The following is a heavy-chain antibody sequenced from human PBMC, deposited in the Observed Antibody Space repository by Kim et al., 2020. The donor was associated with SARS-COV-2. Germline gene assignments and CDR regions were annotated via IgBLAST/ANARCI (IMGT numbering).Heavy chain of an antibody. CDR1: GFTFSSYG. V-gene: IGHV3-30*18. D-gene: IGHD5-18*01. J-gene: IGHJ4*02. CDR3: AKPTPLWPDYYFDY. Sequence: GGSLRLSCAASGFTFSSYGMHWVRQAPGKGLEWVAVISYDGSNKYYADSVKGRFTISRDNSKNTLYLQMNSLRAEDTAVYYCAKPTPLWPDYYFDYWGQGTLVTVSS. CDR2: ISYDGSNK.